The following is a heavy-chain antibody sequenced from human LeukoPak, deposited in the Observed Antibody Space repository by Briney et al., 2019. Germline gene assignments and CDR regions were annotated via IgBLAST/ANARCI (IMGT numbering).Heavy chain of an antibody. CDR3: ARGVRGYGGNL. CDR2: INHSGST. Sequence: PSESLSLTCAVSGCSFSGYYWSWIRQPPGKGLEWIGEINHSGSTNYNPSLKSRVTIPVDTSKNQFSLKLSSVTAADTAVYYCARGVRGYGGNLWGQGTLVTVSS. D-gene: IGHD4-23*01. CDR1: GCSFSGYY. J-gene: IGHJ5*02. V-gene: IGHV4-34*01.